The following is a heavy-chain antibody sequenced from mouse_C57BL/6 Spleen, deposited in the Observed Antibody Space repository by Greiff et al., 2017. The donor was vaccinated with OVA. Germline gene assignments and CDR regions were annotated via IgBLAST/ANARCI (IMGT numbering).Heavy chain of an antibody. D-gene: IGHD4-1*01. CDR3: TRNWEGWSAY. CDR2: IDPETGGT. J-gene: IGHJ3*01. Sequence: QVQLQQSGAELVRPGASVTLSCKASGYTFTDYEMHWVKQTPVHGLEWIGAIDPETGGTAYNQKFKGKAILTADKSSSTAYMELRSLTSEDSAVYYCTRNWEGWSAYWGQGTLVTVSA. CDR1: GYTFTDYE. V-gene: IGHV1-15*01.